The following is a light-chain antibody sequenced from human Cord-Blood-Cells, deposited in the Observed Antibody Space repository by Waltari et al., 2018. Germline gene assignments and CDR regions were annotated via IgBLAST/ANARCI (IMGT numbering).Light chain of an antibody. J-gene: IGLJ3*02. CDR1: SSDVGRYNL. Sequence: QSALTQPASVSGSPGQSLTISCTGPSSDVGRYNLVSWYQQHPGKAPKLMIYEVSKRPSGVSNRFSGSKSGNTASLTISGLQAEDEADYYCCSYAGSSTWVFGGGTKLTVL. CDR3: CSYAGSSTWV. V-gene: IGLV2-23*02. CDR2: EVS.